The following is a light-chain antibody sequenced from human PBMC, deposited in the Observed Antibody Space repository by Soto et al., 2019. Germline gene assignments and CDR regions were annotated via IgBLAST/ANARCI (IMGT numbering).Light chain of an antibody. V-gene: IGKV1-33*01. CDR2: AAS. Sequence: DIQMTQSPSSLSASVGDRVTITCQASQDINNYLNWYQQKPGKAPKLLIYAASTLETGVPSRFSGSGSGTHFTFTITSLQPEDFATYYCQQYDGLPPLTFGSGTKVDIK. J-gene: IGKJ3*01. CDR1: QDINNY. CDR3: QQYDGLPPLT.